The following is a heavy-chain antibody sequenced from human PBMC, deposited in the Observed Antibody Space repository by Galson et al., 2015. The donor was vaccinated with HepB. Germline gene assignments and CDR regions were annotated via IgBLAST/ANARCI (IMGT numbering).Heavy chain of an antibody. J-gene: IGHJ4*02. CDR2: INSDGSST. CDR1: GFTFRSYW. CDR3: AATRFYYATSGYHYFDH. V-gene: IGHV3-74*01. Sequence: SLRLSCAASGFTFRSYWMHWVRQAPGKGLVWVSRINSDGSSTNYADSVKGRLTISRDNARNTVYLQINSLRAEDTAVYYCAATRFYYATSGYHYFDHWGQGTLVSLSS. D-gene: IGHD3-22*01.